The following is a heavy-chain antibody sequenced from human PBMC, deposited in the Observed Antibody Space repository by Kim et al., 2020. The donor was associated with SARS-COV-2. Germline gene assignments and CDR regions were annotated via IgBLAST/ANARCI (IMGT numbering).Heavy chain of an antibody. CDR1: GGSFSGYY. CDR3: ARDRGYCSGGSCYVFDY. Sequence: SETLSLTCAVYGGSFSGYYWSWIRQPPGKGLEWIGEINHSGSTNYNPSLKSRVTISVDTSKNQFSLKLSSVTAADTAVYYCARDRGYCSGGSCYVFDYWG. CDR2: INHSGST. V-gene: IGHV4-34*01. D-gene: IGHD2-15*01. J-gene: IGHJ4*01.